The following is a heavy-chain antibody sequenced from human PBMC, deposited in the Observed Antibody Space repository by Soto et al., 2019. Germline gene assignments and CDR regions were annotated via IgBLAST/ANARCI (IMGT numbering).Heavy chain of an antibody. Sequence: QVQLVQSGAEVKKPGASVKVSCKASGYTFTSYNIHWVRQAPGQGLEWVGMINPRGVFTTYAQKFRDRVTLTGETSDSVVYMELTNRRSEYTAVYYCARAEGRFGELFWFDPWGQGTLVSVSS. CDR3: ARAEGRFGELFWFDP. J-gene: IGHJ5*02. CDR2: INPRGVFT. CDR1: GYTFTSYN. D-gene: IGHD3-10*01. V-gene: IGHV1-46*01.